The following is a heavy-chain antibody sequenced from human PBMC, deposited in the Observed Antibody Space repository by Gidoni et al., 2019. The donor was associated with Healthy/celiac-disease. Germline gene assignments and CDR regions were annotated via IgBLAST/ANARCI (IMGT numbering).Heavy chain of an antibody. V-gene: IGHV4-61*02. D-gene: IGHD3-3*01. CDR2: IYTSGST. Sequence: QVQLQESGPGLVKPSQTLSLTCTVSGGSISSGSYYWSWIRQPAGKGLEWIGRIYTSGSTNYNPSLKSRVTISVDTSKNQFSLKLSSVTAADTAVYYCARSEAYYDFWSGYYASLGFDPWGQGTLVTVSS. CDR3: ARSEAYYDFWSGYYASLGFDP. CDR1: GGSISSGSYY. J-gene: IGHJ5*02.